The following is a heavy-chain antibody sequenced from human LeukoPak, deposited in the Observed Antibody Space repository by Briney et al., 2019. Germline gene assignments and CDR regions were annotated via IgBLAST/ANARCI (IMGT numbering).Heavy chain of an antibody. Sequence: PSETLSLTCTVSGGSISSYYWSWIRQPPGKGLEWIGYIYYSGSTNYNPSLKSRVTISVDTSKNQFSLKLSSVTAADTAVYYCARGGWGIFGVAVYYYGMDIWGQGTTVTVSS. J-gene: IGHJ6*02. CDR2: IYYSGST. D-gene: IGHD3-3*01. CDR1: GGSISSYY. CDR3: ARGGWGIFGVAVYYYGMDI. V-gene: IGHV4-59*01.